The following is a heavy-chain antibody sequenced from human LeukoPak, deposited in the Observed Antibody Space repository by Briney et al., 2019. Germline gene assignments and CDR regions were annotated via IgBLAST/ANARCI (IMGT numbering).Heavy chain of an antibody. Sequence: GGSLRLSCAASGFTFSTYAIHWVRQAPGQGLEWVAVIWFDGSDKYYSDSVKGRFTISRDNSRNTLYLQISSLRAEDTAVYYCARDSKLYCSSTSCYMDVWGKGTTVTVSS. CDR3: ARDSKLYCSSTSCYMDV. V-gene: IGHV3-33*01. CDR1: GFTFSTYA. CDR2: IWFDGSDK. D-gene: IGHD2-2*01. J-gene: IGHJ6*04.